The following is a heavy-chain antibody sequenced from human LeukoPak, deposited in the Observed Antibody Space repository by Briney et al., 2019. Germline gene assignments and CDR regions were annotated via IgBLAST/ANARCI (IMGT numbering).Heavy chain of an antibody. J-gene: IGHJ4*02. Sequence: SETLSLTCAVYGGSFSVYYWSWIRQPPGKGLELIGEINHSGSTNYNPSLKSRVPISVDTSKNQFSLKLSSVTAADTAVSYCARLRSFLGGVGDYFDYWGQGTLVTVSS. CDR3: ARLRSFLGGVGDYFDY. D-gene: IGHD2-15*01. V-gene: IGHV4-34*01. CDR2: INHSGST. CDR1: GGSFSVYY.